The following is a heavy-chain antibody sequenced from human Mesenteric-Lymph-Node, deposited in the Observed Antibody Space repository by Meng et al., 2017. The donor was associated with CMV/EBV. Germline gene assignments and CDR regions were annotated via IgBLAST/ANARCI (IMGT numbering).Heavy chain of an antibody. CDR3: ARDKTGTPLDAFDI. V-gene: IGHV3-7*01. Sequence: GESLKISCAASRFTFSNYWMSWVRQAPGKGLEWVANIKQDGSEKYYVDSVKGRFTISRDNAKNSLYLQMNSLRVDDTAVYYCARDKTGTPLDAFDIWGQGTMVTVSS. CDR2: IKQDGSEK. D-gene: IGHD1-7*01. J-gene: IGHJ3*02. CDR1: RFTFSNYW.